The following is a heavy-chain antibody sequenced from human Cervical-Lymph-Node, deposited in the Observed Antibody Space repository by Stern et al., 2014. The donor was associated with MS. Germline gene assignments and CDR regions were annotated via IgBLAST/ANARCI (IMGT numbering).Heavy chain of an antibody. D-gene: IGHD1-26*01. CDR3: ARRSGSYSFDY. V-gene: IGHV1-18*01. Sequence: LQLVESGAEVKKPGASVKVSCKPTGYTFTNYGISWVRQAPGQGLEWMGWISTYTGRPNYAQKLQGRLTMTRDTSTSTAYMDLRSLTSDDTAVYYCARRSGSYSFDYWGQGTLVTVSS. J-gene: IGHJ4*02. CDR1: GYTFTNYG. CDR2: ISTYTGRP.